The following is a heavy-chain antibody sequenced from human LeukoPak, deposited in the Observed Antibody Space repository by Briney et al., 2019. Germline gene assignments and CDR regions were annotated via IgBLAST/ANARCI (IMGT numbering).Heavy chain of an antibody. D-gene: IGHD6-13*01. CDR1: GFTFSDYA. CDR2: ISGSGGTT. Sequence: PGGSLRLSCAASGFTFSDYAMSWVRQAPGKGLKWVSTISGSGGTTYYADSVKGRFTVSGDNSKSTLYLQMNSLRAEDTAVYYCARESGIAAALDLWGQGTLVTVSS. CDR3: ARESGIAAALDL. V-gene: IGHV3-23*01. J-gene: IGHJ5*02.